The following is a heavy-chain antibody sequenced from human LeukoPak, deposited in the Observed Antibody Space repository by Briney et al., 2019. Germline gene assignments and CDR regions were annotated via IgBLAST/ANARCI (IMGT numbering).Heavy chain of an antibody. Sequence: ASVKVSCKASGYTFTSYDINWVRQATGQGLEWMGWMNPNSGNTGYAQKFQGRVTMTRNTSISTAYMELSSLRSEDTAAYYCARNRAYCSGGSCYYNWFDPWGQGTLVTVSS. V-gene: IGHV1-8*01. J-gene: IGHJ5*02. D-gene: IGHD2-15*01. CDR2: MNPNSGNT. CDR1: GYTFTSYD. CDR3: ARNRAYCSGGSCYYNWFDP.